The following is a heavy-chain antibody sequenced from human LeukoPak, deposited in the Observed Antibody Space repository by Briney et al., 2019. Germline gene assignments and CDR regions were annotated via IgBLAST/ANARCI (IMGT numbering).Heavy chain of an antibody. V-gene: IGHV3-23*01. CDR1: GFTFSSYA. CDR3: AKDAPLNYVWGSYPLDY. J-gene: IGHJ4*02. CDR2: ISGSGGST. D-gene: IGHD3-16*02. Sequence: PGGSLRLSCAASGFTFSSYAMSWVRQAPGKGLEWVSAISGSGGSTYYADSVKGRFTISRDNSKNTLYLQMNSLRAEDTAVYYCAKDAPLNYVWGSYPLDYWGQGTLVTVSS.